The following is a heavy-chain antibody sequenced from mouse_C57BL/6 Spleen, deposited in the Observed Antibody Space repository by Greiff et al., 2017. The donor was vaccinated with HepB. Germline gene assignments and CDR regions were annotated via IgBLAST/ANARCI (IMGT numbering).Heavy chain of an antibody. CDR2: INPNYGTT. CDR1: GYSFTDYN. Sequence: SKLQQSGPELVKPGASVKISCKASGYSFTDYNMNWVKQSNGKSLEWIGVINPNYGTTSYNQKFKGKATLTVDQSSSTAYMQLNSLTSEDSAVYYCARTEDYDAAYYAMDYWGQGTSVTVSS. J-gene: IGHJ4*01. V-gene: IGHV1-39*01. CDR3: ARTEDYDAAYYAMDY. D-gene: IGHD2-4*01.